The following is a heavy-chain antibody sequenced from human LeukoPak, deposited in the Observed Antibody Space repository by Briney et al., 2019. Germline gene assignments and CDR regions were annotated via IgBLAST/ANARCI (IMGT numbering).Heavy chain of an antibody. CDR2: ISYDGSNK. CDR3: ARDRRIQLWYRDYYYMDV. D-gene: IGHD5-18*01. J-gene: IGHJ6*03. V-gene: IGHV3-30*04. CDR1: GFTFSSYA. Sequence: GGSLRLSCAASGFTFSSYAMHWVRQAPGKGLEWVAVISYDGSNKYYADSVKGRFTISRDNSKNTLYLQMNSLRAEDTAVYYCARDRRIQLWYRDYYYMDVWGKGTRSPSP.